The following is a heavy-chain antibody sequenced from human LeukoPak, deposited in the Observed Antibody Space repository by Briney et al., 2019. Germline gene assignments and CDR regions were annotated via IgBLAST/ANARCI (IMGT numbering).Heavy chain of an antibody. D-gene: IGHD1-1*01. CDR2: ISSSSSNI. J-gene: IGHJ4*02. Sequence: GGSLRLSCVASAFSVSRNHVTWVRQAPGKGLEWISYISSSSSNIYYLDSVQGRLTVSRDSERNSLFLQIDSPRAEDTAVYYCVRVKGTYFDYWGQGSLVTVSS. CDR3: VRVKGTYFDY. CDR1: AFSVSRNH. V-gene: IGHV3-48*01.